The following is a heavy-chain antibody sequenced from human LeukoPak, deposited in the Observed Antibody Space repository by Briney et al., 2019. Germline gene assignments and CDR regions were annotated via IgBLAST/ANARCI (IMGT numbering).Heavy chain of an antibody. J-gene: IGHJ6*02. CDR2: ISYDGSNK. Sequence: GGSLRLSCAASGFTFSSYAMHWVRQAPGKGLEWVAVISYDGSNKYYADSVKSRFTISRDNAKNSLYLQMNSLRAEDTALYYCAKAIYYYGMDVWGQGTTVTVSS. CDR1: GFTFSSYA. V-gene: IGHV3-30-3*01. CDR3: AKAIYYYGMDV.